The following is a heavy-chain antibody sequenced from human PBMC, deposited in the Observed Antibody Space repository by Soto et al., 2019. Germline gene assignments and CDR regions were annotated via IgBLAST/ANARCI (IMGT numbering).Heavy chain of an antibody. V-gene: IGHV4-31*03. Sequence: SETLSLTCTVSGDSMATGGHYYNWIRQVPGKGLEWIGYVYYSGATHYTPSLRARATISRDTSKNQFSLRLISVAAADTALYYCARDKDLQPTVWGFWGQGIQVTVSS. D-gene: IGHD3-16*01. CDR2: VYYSGAT. CDR3: ARDKDLQPTVWGF. J-gene: IGHJ4*02. CDR1: GDSMATGGHY.